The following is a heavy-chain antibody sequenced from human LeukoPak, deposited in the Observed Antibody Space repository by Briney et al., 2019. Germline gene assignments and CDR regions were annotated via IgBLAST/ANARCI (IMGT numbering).Heavy chain of an antibody. CDR1: GFTFSSYG. D-gene: IGHD2-2*01. J-gene: IGHJ4*02. CDR3: ARGYCSSTSCYAIDY. Sequence: GGSLRLSCAASGFTFSSYGMHWVRQAPGKGLEWVAVIRYDGSNKYYADSVKGRFTISRDNSKNTLYLQMNSLRAEDTAVYYCARGYCSSTSCYAIDYWGQGTLVTVSS. V-gene: IGHV3-33*01. CDR2: IRYDGSNK.